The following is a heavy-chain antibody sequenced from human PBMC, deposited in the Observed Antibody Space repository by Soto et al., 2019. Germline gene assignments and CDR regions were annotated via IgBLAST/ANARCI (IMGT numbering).Heavy chain of an antibody. D-gene: IGHD1-26*01. CDR1: GFSLTTYGVA. Sequence: SGPTLVNPTQTLTLTCTFSGFSLTTYGVAVGWIRQPPGKALEWLGLIYWDDDKRYSPSLKSRLTITKDTSKNQVVLIMTNLDPVDTATYYCAHLVRRAPLNSPFDYWGQGTLVTVSS. J-gene: IGHJ4*02. V-gene: IGHV2-5*02. CDR3: AHLVRRAPLNSPFDY. CDR2: IYWDDDK.